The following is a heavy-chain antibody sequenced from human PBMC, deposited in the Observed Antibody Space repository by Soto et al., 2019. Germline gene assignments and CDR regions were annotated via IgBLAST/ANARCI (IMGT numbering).Heavy chain of an antibody. D-gene: IGHD3-16*01. CDR2: INPDSGDT. CDR3: ARGGYYDNNWVKLRHYGLDV. V-gene: IGHV1-2*04. CDR1: GNSFTGYY. J-gene: IGHJ6*02. Sequence: ASVKVSCKASGNSFTGYYMHWVRQAPGQGLEWMGWINPDSGDTNYAEKFQGWVTMTRDTSISTVYMELSRLRSDDTAVYYCARGGYYDNNWVKLRHYGLDVWGQGTSVTVSS.